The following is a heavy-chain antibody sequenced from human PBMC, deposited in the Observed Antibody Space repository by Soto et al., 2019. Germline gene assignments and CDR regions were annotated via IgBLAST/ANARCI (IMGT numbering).Heavy chain of an antibody. Sequence: QVQLVESGGGVVQPGRSLRLSCAASGFTFSSYGMHWVRQAPGKGLEWVAVIWYDGSNKYYADSVKGRFTISRDNSKNTMYLQMNNLRAEDTAVDYCAREENGYYGYWGQGTMVTVSS. CDR1: GFTFSSYG. V-gene: IGHV3-33*01. D-gene: IGHD1-1*01. CDR2: IWYDGSNK. CDR3: AREENGYYGY. J-gene: IGHJ4*02.